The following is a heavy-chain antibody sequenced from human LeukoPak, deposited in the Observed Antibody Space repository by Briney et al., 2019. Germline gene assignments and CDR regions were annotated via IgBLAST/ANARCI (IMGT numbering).Heavy chain of an antibody. CDR1: GFTVSSNY. V-gene: IGHV3-53*01. CDR2: IYRGGST. CDR3: ARDYGSGLLDY. J-gene: IGHJ4*02. D-gene: IGHD3-10*01. Sequence: PGGSLRLSCAASGFTVSSNYMSWVRQAPGKGLEWVSVIYRGGSTYYADSVKGRFTISRDNSKNTLYLQMNSLRAEDTAVYYCARDYGSGLLDYWGQGTLVTVPS.